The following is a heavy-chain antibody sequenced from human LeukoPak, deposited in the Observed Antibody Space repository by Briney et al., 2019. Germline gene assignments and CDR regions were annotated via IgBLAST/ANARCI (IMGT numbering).Heavy chain of an antibody. D-gene: IGHD5-12*01. CDR1: GFTFSSYS. V-gene: IGHV3-21*01. CDR3: ARDRGYSGYAYFDY. CDR2: ISSSSSYI. J-gene: IGHJ4*02. Sequence: TGGSLRLSCAASGFTFSSYSMNWVRQAPGKGLEWVSSISSSSSYIYYADSVKGRFTISRDNAKNSLYLQMNSLRAEDTAVYYCARDRGYSGYAYFDYWGQETLVTVSS.